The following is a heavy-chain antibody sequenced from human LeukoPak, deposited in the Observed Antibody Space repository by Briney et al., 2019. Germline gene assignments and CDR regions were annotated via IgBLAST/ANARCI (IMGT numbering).Heavy chain of an antibody. CDR3: ARLLNNDNSGDPDTFYM. D-gene: IGHD3-22*01. Sequence: PSETLSLTCSVSGGSISRHYWSWIRQPPGKGLEWIGYISYSGSTKYNPSFQSRVTISLDTSKTHFSLKLTSVTAADTAVYYCARLLNNDNSGDPDTFYMWGPGTMVTVSS. J-gene: IGHJ3*02. CDR2: ISYSGST. CDR1: GGSISRHY. V-gene: IGHV4-59*08.